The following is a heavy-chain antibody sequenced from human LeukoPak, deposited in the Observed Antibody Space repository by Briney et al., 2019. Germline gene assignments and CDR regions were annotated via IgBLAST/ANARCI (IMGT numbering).Heavy chain of an antibody. CDR3: TRESGSYHGNDY. V-gene: IGHV1-2*06. Sequence: ASVKVSCMASGYTFTGYYMHWVRQAPGQGLEWMGRINPNNGGTNYAQKFQGRVTMTGDTSISTAYMELSSLRSDDTAVYYCTRESGSYHGNDYWGQGTLVTVSS. D-gene: IGHD1-26*01. J-gene: IGHJ4*02. CDR1: GYTFTGYY. CDR2: INPNNGGT.